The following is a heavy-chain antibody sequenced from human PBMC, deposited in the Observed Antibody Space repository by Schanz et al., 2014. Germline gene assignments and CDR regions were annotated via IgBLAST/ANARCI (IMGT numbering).Heavy chain of an antibody. CDR1: GFTFSNYW. CDR2: INGDGSRT. Sequence: EVQLVESGGGLVQPGGSLRLSCAASGFTFSNYWMHWVRQAPGKGLVWVSRINGDGSRTAYADSVKGRFTISRDNAKNTLYLQMNSLRAEDTAVYYCAKSDAFDTWGQGTLVTVSS. V-gene: IGHV3-74*01. CDR3: AKSDAFDT. J-gene: IGHJ3*02.